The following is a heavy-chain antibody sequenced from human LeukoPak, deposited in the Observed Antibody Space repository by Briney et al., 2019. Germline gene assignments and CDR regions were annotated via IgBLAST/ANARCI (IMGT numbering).Heavy chain of an antibody. CDR1: GYTFTGYY. V-gene: IGHV1-2*02. D-gene: IGHD2-2*01. J-gene: IGHJ4*02. Sequence: ASVKVSCTASGYTFTGYYINWVRQAPGQGLEWMGWVNPNSGCTNYPQKFQGRVTMTTDTSISTAYMELSSLRSDDTAVYYCARKSAVRKTSEFDYWGQGTLVTVSS. CDR2: VNPNSGCT. CDR3: ARKSAVRKTSEFDY.